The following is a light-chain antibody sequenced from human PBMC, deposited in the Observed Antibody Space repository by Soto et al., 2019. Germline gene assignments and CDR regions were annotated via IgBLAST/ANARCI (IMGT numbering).Light chain of an antibody. V-gene: IGKV3-15*01. CDR3: QQYNDWTPWT. CDR1: QIVSSN. J-gene: IGKJ1*01. CDR2: GAS. Sequence: EVGITQSPATLYVSPGERGTLSCRASQIVSSNLAWYQQKPGQAPRLLIYGASTRATGIPARFSGSGSGTEFTLTISSLQSEDFAVYYCQQYNDWTPWTFGQGTMVDIK.